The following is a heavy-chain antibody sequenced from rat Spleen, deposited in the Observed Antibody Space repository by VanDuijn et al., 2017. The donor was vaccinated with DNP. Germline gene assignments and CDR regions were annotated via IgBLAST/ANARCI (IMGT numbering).Heavy chain of an antibody. CDR1: GFTFSNFP. J-gene: IGHJ2*01. D-gene: IGHD4-3*01. V-gene: IGHV5-46*01. CDR2: ISSSGDKT. CDR3: AKNSGYYFDY. Sequence: EVQLVESGGGLVQPGRSMKLSCAVSGFTFSNFPMTWVRQAPTKGLAWVAIISSSGDKTYYRDSVKGRFTISRDNAKSSLYLQMNSLKSEDTATYYCAKNSGYYFDYWGQGVMVTVSS.